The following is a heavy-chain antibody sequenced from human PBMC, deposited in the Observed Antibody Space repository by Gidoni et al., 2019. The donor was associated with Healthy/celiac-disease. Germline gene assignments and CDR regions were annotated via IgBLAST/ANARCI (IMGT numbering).Heavy chain of an antibody. J-gene: IGHJ5*02. CDR2: INPNSGGT. CDR1: GYTFTGYY. CDR3: ADLYYYDSSGLVQEDRPA. Sequence: QVQLVQSGAEVKKPGASVKVSCQASGYTFTGYYMHWVRQAPGQGLEWMGWINPNSGGTNYAQKFQGRVTMTRDTSNSTAYMELSRLRSDDTAVYYCADLYYYDSSGLVQEDRPAWGQGTLVTVSS. D-gene: IGHD3-22*01. V-gene: IGHV1-2*02.